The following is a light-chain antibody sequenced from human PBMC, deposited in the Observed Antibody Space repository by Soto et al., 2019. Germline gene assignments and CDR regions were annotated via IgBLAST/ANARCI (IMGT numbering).Light chain of an antibody. CDR1: QSFLYSPNKKNY. Sequence: DLVLTQSPDSLAVSLGERATINCKSSQSFLYSPNKKNYLAWYQQKPGQPPKLLIYWASTRESGVPDRFSGSGSGTDFTLAISSLQAEDVAAVYYCQQYYSTPFTFGGGTRWIS. V-gene: IGKV4-1*01. J-gene: IGKJ4*01. CDR3: QQYYSTPFT. CDR2: WAS.